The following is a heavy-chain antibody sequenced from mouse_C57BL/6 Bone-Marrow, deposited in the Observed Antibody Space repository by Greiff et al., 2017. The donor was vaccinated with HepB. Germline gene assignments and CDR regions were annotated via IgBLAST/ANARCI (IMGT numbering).Heavy chain of an antibody. CDR2: IDPETGGT. CDR1: GYTFTDYE. D-gene: IGHD1-1*01. J-gene: IGHJ2*01. CDR3: TNTTVVAYYFDY. V-gene: IGHV1-15*01. Sequence: VQLQQSGAELVRPGASVTLSCKASGYTFTDYEMHWVKQTPVHGLEWIGAIDPETGGTAYNQKFKGKAILTADKSSSTAYMELRSLTSEDSAVYYCTNTTVVAYYFDYWGQGTTLTVSS.